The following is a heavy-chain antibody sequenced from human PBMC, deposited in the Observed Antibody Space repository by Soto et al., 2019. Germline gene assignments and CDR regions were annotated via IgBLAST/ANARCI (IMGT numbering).Heavy chain of an antibody. J-gene: IGHJ4*02. CDR3: ARRSSGWYFDY. CDR2: ISGSGGST. CDR1: GFTFSNYA. Sequence: EVQLLESGGGLVQPGGSLRLSCAASGFTFSNYAMNWVRQAPGKGLEWVSVISGSGGSTYYADSVKGRFTISRDNSKNTLYGQMNSLRAEDTAVYYCARRSSGWYFDYWGQGTLVTVSS. D-gene: IGHD6-19*01. V-gene: IGHV3-23*01.